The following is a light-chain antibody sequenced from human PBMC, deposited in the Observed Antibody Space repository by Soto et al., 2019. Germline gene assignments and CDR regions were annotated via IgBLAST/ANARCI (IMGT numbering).Light chain of an antibody. CDR2: EVS. V-gene: IGLV2-14*01. CDR3: SSYTSSNTLV. Sequence: QSVLTQPASVAGSPGQSITISCTGTSSDVGAYNYVSWYQQHPCKAPKLMIFEVSDRPSGVSNRFSGSKSVNTASLTISGLQAEDEADYYCSSYTSSNTLVFGGGTKLTVL. CDR1: SSDVGAYNY. J-gene: IGLJ2*01.